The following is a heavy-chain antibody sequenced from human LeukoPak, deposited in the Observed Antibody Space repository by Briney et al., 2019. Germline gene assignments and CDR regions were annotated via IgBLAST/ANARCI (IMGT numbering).Heavy chain of an antibody. Sequence: KPSETLSLTCAVYGGSFSGYYWSWIRQPPGKGLEWIGEINHSGSTNYNPSLKSRVTISVDTSKNQFSLKLSSVTAADTAVYYCARGHDIVATIWGQGTLVTVSS. CDR2: INHSGST. D-gene: IGHD5-12*01. V-gene: IGHV4-34*01. J-gene: IGHJ4*02. CDR1: GGSFSGYY. CDR3: ARGHDIVATI.